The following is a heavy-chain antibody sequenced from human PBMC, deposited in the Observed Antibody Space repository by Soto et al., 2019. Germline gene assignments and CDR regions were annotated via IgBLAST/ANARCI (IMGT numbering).Heavy chain of an antibody. CDR2: INQDGSDK. D-gene: IGHD2-15*01. V-gene: IGHV3-7*03. CDR3: ARDRIFCGDYFGLDV. Sequence: EVQLVESGGDLVQPGGSLRLSCAGSGFTFSSYWMSWVRQAPGKGLEWVANINQDGSDKYHVESVKGRFTISRDNAKNSVNLQMNSLRAEDTAIYYCARDRIFCGDYFGLDVW. J-gene: IGHJ6*01. CDR1: GFTFSSYW.